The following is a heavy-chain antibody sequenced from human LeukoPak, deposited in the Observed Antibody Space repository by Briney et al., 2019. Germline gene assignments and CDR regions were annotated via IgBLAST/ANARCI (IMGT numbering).Heavy chain of an antibody. CDR1: GFSFVNYW. CDR3: AKDYTAMVRGVDY. V-gene: IGHV3-74*01. CDR2: INHDGSLT. Sequence: GGSLRLSCAASGFSFVNYWMYWVRQTPGKGLVWVSRINHDGSLTTYADSVKGRSTISRDNAKNSLYLQMNSLRPEDTALYYCAKDYTAMVRGVDYWGQGTLVTVSS. D-gene: IGHD5-18*01. J-gene: IGHJ4*02.